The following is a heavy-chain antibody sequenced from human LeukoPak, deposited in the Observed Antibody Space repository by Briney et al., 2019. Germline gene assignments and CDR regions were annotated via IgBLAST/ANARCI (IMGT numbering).Heavy chain of an antibody. CDR3: ARVDRYHFYLDV. CDR2: IIPLFGTA. Sequence: SVKVSCKASGGTFNTYTITWVRQAPGQGLEWMGGIIPLFGTANFAQKFQGRVTLTTDESTSTAYMELSSLISEDTAIYYCARVDRYHFYLDVWGQGTTVTVSS. CDR1: GGTFNTYT. J-gene: IGHJ6*03. V-gene: IGHV1-69*05.